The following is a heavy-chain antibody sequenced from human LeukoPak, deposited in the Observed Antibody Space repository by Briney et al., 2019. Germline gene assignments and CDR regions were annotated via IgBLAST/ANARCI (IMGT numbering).Heavy chain of an antibody. D-gene: IGHD3-22*01. J-gene: IGHJ4*02. Sequence: GGSLRLSCAASGFTFSNAWMSWVRQAPGQGLEWVGRIKSKTDGGKTDYAAPVKGRFTTSRDDSKNTLYLQRNRLKTEDTAVYYCSTDSVTMIVVVIRWGQGTLVTVCS. CDR3: STDSVTMIVVVIR. V-gene: IGHV3-15*01. CDR1: GFTFSNAW. CDR2: IKSKTDGGKT.